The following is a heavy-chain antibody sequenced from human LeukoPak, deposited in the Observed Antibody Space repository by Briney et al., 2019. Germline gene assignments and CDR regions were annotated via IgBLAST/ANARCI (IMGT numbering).Heavy chain of an antibody. Sequence: GGSLRLSCAASGFTFSNAWMSWVRQAPGKGLEWVGRIKSKTDGGTTDYAAPVKGRFTISRDDSKNTLYLQMNSLKTEDTAVYYCTTDRRESGFGWIQLWFLDYYYYMDVWGKGTTVTVSS. CDR3: TTDRRESGFGWIQLWFLDYYYYMDV. V-gene: IGHV3-15*01. D-gene: IGHD5-18*01. CDR2: IKSKTDGGTT. J-gene: IGHJ6*03. CDR1: GFTFSNAW.